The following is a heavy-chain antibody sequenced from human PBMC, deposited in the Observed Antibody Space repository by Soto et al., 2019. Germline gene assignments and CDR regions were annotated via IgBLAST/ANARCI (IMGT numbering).Heavy chain of an antibody. V-gene: IGHV4-39*01. D-gene: IGHD2-15*01. Sequence: SETLSLTCSVSGYSVTSSDYYWAWIRQPPGKGLEWIGSMFYSGLTYYNPSLKSRVTLSVDTSKNQFSVRLNSVTAADTAVYYCAPLSVSLSGPYGIHVWGQGTTVTSP. CDR2: MFYSGLT. J-gene: IGHJ6*02. CDR1: GYSVTSSDYY. CDR3: APLSVSLSGPYGIHV.